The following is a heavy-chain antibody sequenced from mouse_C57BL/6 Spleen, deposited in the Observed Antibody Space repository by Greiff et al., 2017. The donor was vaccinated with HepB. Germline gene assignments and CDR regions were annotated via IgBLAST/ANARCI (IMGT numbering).Heavy chain of an antibody. V-gene: IGHV5-9-1*02. CDR1: GFTFSSYA. D-gene: IGHD2-3*01. CDR3: TRVGYYSYYYAMDY. J-gene: IGHJ4*01. Sequence: EVQGVESGEGLVKPGGSLKLSCAASGFTFSSYAMSWVRQTPEKRLEWVAYISSGGDYIYYADTVKGRFTISRDNARNTLYLQMSSLKSEDTAMYYCTRVGYYSYYYAMDYWGQGTSVTVSS. CDR2: ISSGGDYI.